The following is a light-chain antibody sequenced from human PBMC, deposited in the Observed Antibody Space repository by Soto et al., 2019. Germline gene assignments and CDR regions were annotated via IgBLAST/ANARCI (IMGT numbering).Light chain of an antibody. Sequence: QSVLTQPASVSGSPGQSITISCTGTNSDVGGYNYVSWYQQHPGKAPKLMIYDVSNRPSGVSNRFSGSKSGNTASLTISGLQADDEADYYCSSYTSTSIYVFGAGTKVT. CDR2: DVS. J-gene: IGLJ1*01. V-gene: IGLV2-14*01. CDR1: NSDVGGYNY. CDR3: SSYTSTSIYV.